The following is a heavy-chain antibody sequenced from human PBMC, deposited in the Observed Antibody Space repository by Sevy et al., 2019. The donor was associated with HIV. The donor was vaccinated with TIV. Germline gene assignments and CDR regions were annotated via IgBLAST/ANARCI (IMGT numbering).Heavy chain of an antibody. CDR3: AREGLGGFYSSLDR. CDR1: GFTFTTYD. CDR2: ISSSANDI. V-gene: IGHV3-48*03. Sequence: GGSLRLSCAASGFTFTTYDMTWVRQAPGKGLEWISYISSSANDIKYADSVKGRFTISRDNARNSLYLAMSSLRAEDTAVDYCAREGLGGFYSSLDRWGQGTLVTVSS. J-gene: IGHJ5*02. D-gene: IGHD3-22*01.